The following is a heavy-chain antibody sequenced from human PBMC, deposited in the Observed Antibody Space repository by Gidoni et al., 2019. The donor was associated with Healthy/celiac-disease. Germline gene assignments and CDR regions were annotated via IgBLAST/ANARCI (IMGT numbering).Heavy chain of an antibody. CDR2: ISPGDSDT. CDR1: GYIFSTYW. V-gene: IGHV5-51*01. Sequence: EVQLVQSGAEVKKTGESLKISCKGSGYIFSTYWIGWVRLMPGKGLEWMGIISPGDSDTRSRPSFQGQVTISADKSISTAYLQWSSLKASDTAMYYCARGPLTAYSLGVAFDIWGQGTMVTVSS. CDR3: ARGPLTAYSLGVAFDI. D-gene: IGHD3-16*01. J-gene: IGHJ3*02.